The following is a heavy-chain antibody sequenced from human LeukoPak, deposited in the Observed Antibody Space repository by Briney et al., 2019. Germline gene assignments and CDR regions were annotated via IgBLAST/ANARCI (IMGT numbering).Heavy chain of an antibody. CDR3: ARHLARNTGYFVTLDI. D-gene: IGHD3-9*01. Sequence: SETLSLTCAVYGGSFSGYYWSWIRQPPGKGLEWIGEINHSGSTNYNPSLKSRVTISVDTSKNQFSLKLASLTAADTAVYYCARHLARNTGYFVTLDIWGQGTMVTVSS. CDR1: GGSFSGYY. CDR2: INHSGST. J-gene: IGHJ3*02. V-gene: IGHV4-34*01.